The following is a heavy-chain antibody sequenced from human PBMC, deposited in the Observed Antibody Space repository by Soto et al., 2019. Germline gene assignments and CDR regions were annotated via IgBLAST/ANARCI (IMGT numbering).Heavy chain of an antibody. CDR2: ISAYNGNT. Sequence: ASVKVSCKASGYTFTSYAMHWVRQAPGQGLEWMGWISAYNGNTNYAQKLQGRLTMTTDTSTSTAYMELRSLRPDDTAVYYCARDGGAAAAIKNYGMDVWGQGTTVTVSS. D-gene: IGHD6-13*01. J-gene: IGHJ6*02. CDR1: GYTFTSYA. CDR3: ARDGGAAAAIKNYGMDV. V-gene: IGHV1-18*01.